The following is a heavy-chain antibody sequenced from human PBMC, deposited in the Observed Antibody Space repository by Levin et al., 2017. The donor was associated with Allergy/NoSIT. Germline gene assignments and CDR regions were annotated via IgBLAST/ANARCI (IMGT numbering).Heavy chain of an antibody. J-gene: IGHJ5*02. CDR2: IYPGDSDT. CDR3: ARAGYSRPNWFDP. CDR1: GYSFTSYW. D-gene: IGHD6-13*01. Sequence: KVSCKGSGYSFTSYWIGWVRQMPGKGLEWMGIIYPGDSDTRYSPSFQGQVTISADKSISTAYLQWSSLKASDTAMYYCARAGYSRPNWFDPWGQGTLVTVSS. V-gene: IGHV5-51*01.